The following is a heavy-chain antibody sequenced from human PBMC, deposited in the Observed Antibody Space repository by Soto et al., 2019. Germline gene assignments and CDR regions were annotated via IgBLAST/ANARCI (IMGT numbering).Heavy chain of an antibody. D-gene: IGHD3-16*01. CDR2: ISYDGSNK. Sequence: QVQLVESGGGVVQPGRSLRLSCAASGFTFSSYAMHWVRQAPGKGLEWVAVISYDGSNKYYADSVKGRFTISRDNSKNTLYLQMNSLRAEDTAVYYCARGFTYDQDDAFDIWGQGTMVTVSS. J-gene: IGHJ3*02. V-gene: IGHV3-30-3*01. CDR1: GFTFSSYA. CDR3: ARGFTYDQDDAFDI.